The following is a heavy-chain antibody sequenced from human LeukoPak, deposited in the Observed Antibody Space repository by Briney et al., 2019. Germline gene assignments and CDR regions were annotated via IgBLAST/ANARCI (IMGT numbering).Heavy chain of an antibody. CDR3: ARGRLRHNWFDP. CDR1: GGSISGYY. CDR2: INHSGST. J-gene: IGHJ5*02. V-gene: IGHV4-34*01. Sequence: SETLSLTCTVSGGSISGYYWSWIRQPPGKGLEWIGEINHSGSTNYNPSLKSRVTISVDTSKNQFSLKLSSVTAADTAVYYCARGRLRHNWFDPWGQGTLVTVSS.